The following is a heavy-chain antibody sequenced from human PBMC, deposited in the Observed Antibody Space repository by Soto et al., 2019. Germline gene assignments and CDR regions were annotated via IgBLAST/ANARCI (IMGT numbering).Heavy chain of an antibody. D-gene: IGHD3-10*01. J-gene: IGHJ4*02. CDR2: IYHSGNA. V-gene: IGHV4-31*03. Sequence: QVQLQESGPGLVEPSETLSLTCTVSGDSIRSGNFYWGWIRQHPGKGLEWIGFIYHSGNAYYNPSLESRLTISIDTSKNQFSLKLTSMTAADTATYFCARVGVQIYVHYWGPGILVTVSS. CDR1: GDSIRSGNFY. CDR3: ARVGVQIYVHY.